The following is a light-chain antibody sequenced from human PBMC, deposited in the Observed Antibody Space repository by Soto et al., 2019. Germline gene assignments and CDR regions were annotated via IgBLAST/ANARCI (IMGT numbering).Light chain of an antibody. CDR3: QQDYILGT. V-gene: IGKV1-5*03. CDR1: QAITPW. Sequence: DIQMTQSPAIVSASVGDTVTISCRASQAITPWLGWHQQKPGKTPKVLIYKTSDLENGVPERFSGGGSGTDFTLTITNLQPDDFGTYYCQQDYILGTFGPGNKVEV. CDR2: KTS. J-gene: IGKJ1*01.